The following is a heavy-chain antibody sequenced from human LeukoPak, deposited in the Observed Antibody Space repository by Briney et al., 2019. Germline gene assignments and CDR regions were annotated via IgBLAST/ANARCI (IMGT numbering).Heavy chain of an antibody. CDR1: GFTFSSYS. CDR3: ARDPPYCSSSSCYEGRSSLTIDY. V-gene: IGHV3-21*01. D-gene: IGHD2-2*01. CDR2: ISIRSCI. Sequence: GWSLRLSCAASGFTFSSYSMNWLRQAPGKGLEWVSSISIRSCIYYAESLKERFTIPRDNSENSLYLQMNSLRAEDTAVYYCARDPPYCSSSSCYEGRSSLTIDYWGQGTLVTVSS. J-gene: IGHJ4*02.